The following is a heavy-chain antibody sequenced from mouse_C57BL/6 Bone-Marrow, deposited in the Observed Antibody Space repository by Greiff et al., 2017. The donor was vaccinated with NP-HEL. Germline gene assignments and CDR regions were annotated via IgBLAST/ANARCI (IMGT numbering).Heavy chain of an antibody. Sequence: EVQLVESGAELVRPGASVKLSCTASGFNIKDDYMHWVKQRPEQGLEWIGWIDPENGDTEYASKFQGKATITADTSSNTAYLQLSSLTSEDTAVYYCTTEYPYGYDYFDYWGQGTTLTVSS. V-gene: IGHV14-4*01. D-gene: IGHD2-2*01. J-gene: IGHJ2*01. CDR2: IDPENGDT. CDR3: TTEYPYGYDYFDY. CDR1: GFNIKDDY.